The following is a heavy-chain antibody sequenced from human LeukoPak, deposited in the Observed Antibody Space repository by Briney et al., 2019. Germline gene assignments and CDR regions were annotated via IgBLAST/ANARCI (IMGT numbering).Heavy chain of an antibody. D-gene: IGHD3-3*01. CDR2: IKQDGSEK. J-gene: IGHJ5*02. V-gene: IGHV3-7*01. CDR1: GFTFSSYW. CDR3: ARDMCYDFWGGYYTGLRFDP. Sequence: PGGSLRLSCAASGFTFSSYWMSWVRQAPGKGLEWVANIKQDGSEKYYVDSVKGRFTISRDNAKNSLYLQMNSLRAEDTAVYYCARDMCYDFWGGYYTGLRFDPWGQGTLVTVSS.